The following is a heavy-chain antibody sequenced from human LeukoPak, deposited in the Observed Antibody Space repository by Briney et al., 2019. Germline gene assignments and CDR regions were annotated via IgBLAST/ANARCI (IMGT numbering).Heavy chain of an antibody. V-gene: IGHV1-46*01. J-gene: IGHJ4*02. CDR2: INPSGGST. CDR1: GYAFTSYY. D-gene: IGHD1-26*01. Sequence: ASVKVSSKASGYAFTSYYMHWVRQAPGQGLEWMGIINPSGGSTSYAQKFQGRVTMTTDTSTSTAYMELRSLRSDDTAVYYCARDGTYLARSDYWGQGTLVTVSS. CDR3: ARDGTYLARSDY.